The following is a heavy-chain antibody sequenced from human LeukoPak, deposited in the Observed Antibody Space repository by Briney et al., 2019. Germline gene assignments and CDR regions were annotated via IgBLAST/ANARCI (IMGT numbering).Heavy chain of an antibody. V-gene: IGHV3-30*09. CDR3: ARGTAVTALSGF. D-gene: IGHD4-17*01. CDR2: ISDDATYT. J-gene: IGHJ4*02. Sequence: GGSLRLSCAASGFTFSSYTMHWVRQAPGKGLEWVAAISDDATYTYYSGSVKGRFAISRDNSKKTLYLQMNNPTTDDTAVYYCARGTAVTALSGFWGQGTLVTVSS. CDR1: GFTFSSYT.